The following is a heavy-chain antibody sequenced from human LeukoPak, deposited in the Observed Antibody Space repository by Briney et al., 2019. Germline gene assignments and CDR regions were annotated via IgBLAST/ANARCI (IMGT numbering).Heavy chain of an antibody. CDR2: IYYSGST. CDR3: ARVDYYDSSGYSPLSAFDI. Sequence: SETLSLTCTVSGGSISSSSYYWGWIRQPPGKGLEWIGSIYYSGSTYYNPSLKSRVTISVDTSKNQFSLKLSSVTAADTAVYYCARVDYYDSSGYSPLSAFDIWGQGTMVTVSS. V-gene: IGHV4-39*07. J-gene: IGHJ3*02. CDR1: GGSISSSSYY. D-gene: IGHD3-22*01.